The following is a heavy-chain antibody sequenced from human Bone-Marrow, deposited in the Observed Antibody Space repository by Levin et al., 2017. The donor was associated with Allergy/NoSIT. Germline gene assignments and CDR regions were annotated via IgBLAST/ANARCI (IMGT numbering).Heavy chain of an antibody. Sequence: SETLSLTCSVSGDSVTSGSYYWSWIRQPPGKGLEWIGFISFTGSTNYNPSLRSPVTISVDTSKNQFSLKLSSVTAADTAVYFCARSHDNSGCLNWGQGTLVTVSS. CDR2: ISFTGST. V-gene: IGHV4-61*01. CDR1: GDSVTSGSYY. D-gene: IGHD3-22*01. J-gene: IGHJ4*02. CDR3: ARSHDNSGCLN.